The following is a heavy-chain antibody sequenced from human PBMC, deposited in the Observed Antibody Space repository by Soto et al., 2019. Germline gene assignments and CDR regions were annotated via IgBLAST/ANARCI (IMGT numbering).Heavy chain of an antibody. D-gene: IGHD1-26*01. V-gene: IGHV4-59*11. Sequence: WETLSLTCTVSCGSISSHYWSWVRQAPGKGLEWIGHIYYRGSTNYNPSLRSRSTISVDTSKNQFSLKLNSVTTADAAVYYCARDGREASGMDVWGQGTKVTVSS. J-gene: IGHJ6*02. CDR2: IYYRGST. CDR1: CGSISSHY. CDR3: ARDGREASGMDV.